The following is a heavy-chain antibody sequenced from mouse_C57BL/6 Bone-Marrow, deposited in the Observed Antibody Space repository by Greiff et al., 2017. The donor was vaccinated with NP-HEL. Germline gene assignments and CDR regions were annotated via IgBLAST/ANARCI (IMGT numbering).Heavy chain of an antibody. CDR3: ARHGYGSSFYYYAMDY. V-gene: IGHV5-4*01. CDR1: GFTFSSYA. J-gene: IGHJ4*01. CDR2: ISDGGSYT. D-gene: IGHD1-1*01. Sequence: EVQVVESGGGLVKPGGSLKLSCAASGFTFSSYAMSWVRQTPEKRLEWVATISDGGSYTYYPDNVKGRFTISRDNAKNNLYLQMSHLKSEDTAMYYCARHGYGSSFYYYAMDYWGQGTSVTVSS.